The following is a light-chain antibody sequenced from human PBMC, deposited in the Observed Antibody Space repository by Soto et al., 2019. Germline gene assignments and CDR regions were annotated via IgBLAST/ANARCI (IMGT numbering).Light chain of an antibody. CDR3: QQRSNWIT. V-gene: IGKV3-11*01. J-gene: IGKJ5*01. CDR2: DAS. CDR1: QSVTNNY. Sequence: LTQSPGTLSLSPGERATLSWRASQSVTNNYLTWYKQKPGQAPRLLIYDASNRATGIPARLSGSGSGTDFTLTISSIEPEDSAVYYCQQRSNWITFGQGTRLEIK.